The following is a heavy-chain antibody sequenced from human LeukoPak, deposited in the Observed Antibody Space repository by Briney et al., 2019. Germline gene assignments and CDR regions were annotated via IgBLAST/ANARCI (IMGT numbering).Heavy chain of an antibody. V-gene: IGHV1-8*03. CDR1: GYTFTSYD. CDR3: ARSRSYYGSGALDY. D-gene: IGHD3-10*01. Sequence: ASVKVSCKASGYTFTSYDISWVRQATGQGLEWMGWMNPNSGNTGYAQRFQGRVTITRNTSISTAYMELSSLRSEDTAVYYCARSRSYYGSGALDYWGQGTLVTVSS. CDR2: MNPNSGNT. J-gene: IGHJ4*02.